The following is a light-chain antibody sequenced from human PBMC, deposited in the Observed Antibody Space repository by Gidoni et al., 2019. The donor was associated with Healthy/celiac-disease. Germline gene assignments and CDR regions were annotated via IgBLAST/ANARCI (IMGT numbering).Light chain of an antibody. CDR1: SSNIGNNY. J-gene: IGLJ2*01. CDR2: DNN. Sequence: HSVLTQPPSVSAAPGQKVTISCSGSSSNIGNNYVSWYQQLPGTAPKLLIYDNNKRPSGIPDRFSGSKSGTSATLGITGLQTGDEADYYCGTWYSSLSAVVFGGGTKLTVL. V-gene: IGLV1-51*01. CDR3: GTWYSSLSAVV.